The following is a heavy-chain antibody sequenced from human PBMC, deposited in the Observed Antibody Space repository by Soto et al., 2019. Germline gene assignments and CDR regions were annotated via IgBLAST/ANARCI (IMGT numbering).Heavy chain of an antibody. CDR1: YGSVSGCDYY. V-gene: IGHV4-39*01. D-gene: IGHD1-1*01. CDR2: ICSSGST. Sequence: SETLSLTCTVSYGSVSGCDYYWGWVRQPPGKGLAWIGSICSSGSTYYNPSLKSRVTISVDTSKNQFSLRLSSVTAADTAVYYCERTKREPGTYAQPIDNWGQGTLVTVSS. CDR3: ERTKREPGTYAQPIDN. J-gene: IGHJ4*02.